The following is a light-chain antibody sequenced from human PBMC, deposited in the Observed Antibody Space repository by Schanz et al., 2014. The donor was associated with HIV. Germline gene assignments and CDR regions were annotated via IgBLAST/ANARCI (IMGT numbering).Light chain of an antibody. J-gene: IGLJ3*02. Sequence: QSVLTQPPSVSGSPGQSVTISCTGTSSDVGAYDRVSWYQQPPGTAPKLIVYEVKNRPSGVPGRFSGSKSGNTASLTISGLQAEDEADYYCSSYAGTTTHWVFGGGTKLTVL. CDR1: SSDVGAYDR. CDR3: SSYAGTTTHWV. V-gene: IGLV2-18*02. CDR2: EVK.